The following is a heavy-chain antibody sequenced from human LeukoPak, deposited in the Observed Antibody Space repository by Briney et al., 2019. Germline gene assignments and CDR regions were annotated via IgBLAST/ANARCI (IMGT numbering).Heavy chain of an antibody. CDR1: GGTFSSYA. CDR2: INPNSGGT. Sequence: GASVKVSCKASGGTFSSYAISWVRQAPGQGLEWMGWINPNSGGTNYAQKFQGRVTMTRDTSISTAYMELSRLRSDDTAVYYCASSGIVVVPAAIQGPIYYYYGMDVWGQGTTVTVSS. J-gene: IGHJ6*02. V-gene: IGHV1-2*02. CDR3: ASSGIVVVPAAIQGPIYYYYGMDV. D-gene: IGHD2-2*02.